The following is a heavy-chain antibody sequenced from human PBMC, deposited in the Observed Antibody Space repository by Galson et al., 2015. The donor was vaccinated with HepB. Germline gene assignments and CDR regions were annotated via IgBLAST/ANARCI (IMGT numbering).Heavy chain of an antibody. CDR3: ARENGGFHF. CDR2: TYYRSKWFN. V-gene: IGHV6-1*01. Sequence: CAISGDSVSSNSATWNWIRQSPSGGLEWLGRTYYRSKWFNDYAVSVKSRITINPDTSKNQFSLQLNSVTPEDTAVYSCARENGGFHFWGQGTLVTVSS. CDR1: GDSVSSNSAT. J-gene: IGHJ4*02. D-gene: IGHD4-23*01.